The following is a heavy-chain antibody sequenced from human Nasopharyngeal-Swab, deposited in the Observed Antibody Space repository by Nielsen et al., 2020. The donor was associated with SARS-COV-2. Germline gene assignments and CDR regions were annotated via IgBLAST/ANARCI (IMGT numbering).Heavy chain of an antibody. CDR2: ISSSSSYI. J-gene: IGHJ4*02. CDR3: ARDPHGGSDY. Sequence: GESLKISCAASGFTFSRYSMNWVRQAPGKGLEWVSSISSSSSYIYYADSVKGRFTISRDNAKNTLSLKMNSLRAEDTAVYYCARDPHGGSDYWGQGTLVTVSS. V-gene: IGHV3-21*01. CDR1: GFTFSRYS.